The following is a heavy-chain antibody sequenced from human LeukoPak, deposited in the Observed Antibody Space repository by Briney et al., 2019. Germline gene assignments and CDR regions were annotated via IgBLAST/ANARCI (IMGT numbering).Heavy chain of an antibody. D-gene: IGHD3-3*01. Sequence: SETLSLTCAVYGGSFSGYYWSWIRQPAGKGLEWLGRVFTSGKTDYNPSLKSRLTISLETSENQFSLKLTSVTAADTAVYFCAREVPVSLRFLEWENFDSWGQGALVTVSS. CDR3: AREVPVSLRFLEWENFDS. J-gene: IGHJ4*02. CDR2: VFTSGKT. CDR1: GGSFSGYY. V-gene: IGHV4-4*07.